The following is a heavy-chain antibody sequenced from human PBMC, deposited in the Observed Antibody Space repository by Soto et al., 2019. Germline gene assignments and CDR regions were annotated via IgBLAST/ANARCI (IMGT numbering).Heavy chain of an antibody. CDR1: GGSFSGYY. V-gene: IGHV4-34*01. J-gene: IGHJ6*03. CDR3: ARLGITMVRGVIKRGYYYMDV. CDR2: INHSGST. Sequence: QVQLQQWGAGLLKPSETLSLTCAVYGGSFSGYYWSWIRQPPGKGLEWIGEINHSGSTNYNPSLKSRVTISVDTSKNQFSLKLSSVTAADTAVYYCARLGITMVRGVIKRGYYYMDVWGKGTTVNVSS. D-gene: IGHD3-10*01.